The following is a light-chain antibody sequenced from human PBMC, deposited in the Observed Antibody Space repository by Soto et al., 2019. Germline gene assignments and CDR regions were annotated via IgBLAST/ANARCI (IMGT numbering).Light chain of an antibody. Sequence: VVLTQSPATLSVSPGERATLSCRASQSVSSNLAWYQQKVGQAPRLLMYGASVRATGVPTRFSGSGSGTVFTLTISSLQSEDFAVYFCQHYNNWPPQFTFGGGTKVDI. CDR2: GAS. V-gene: IGKV3-15*01. CDR3: QHYNNWPPQFT. CDR1: QSVSSN. J-gene: IGKJ4*01.